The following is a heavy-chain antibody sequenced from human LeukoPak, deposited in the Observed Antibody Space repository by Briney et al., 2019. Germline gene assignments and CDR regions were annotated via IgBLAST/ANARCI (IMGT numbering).Heavy chain of an antibody. CDR1: GGSFSGYY. J-gene: IGHJ5*02. CDR3: ARGRMELLWFGEMHNWFDP. V-gene: IGHV4-34*01. Sequence: NPSETLSLTCAVYGGSFSGYYWSWLRQPPGKGLEWIGEIYHSGSTNYNPSLKSRVTISVDTSKNQFSLKLSSVTAADTAVYYCARGRMELLWFGEMHNWFDPWGQGTLVTVSS. D-gene: IGHD3-10*01. CDR2: IYHSGST.